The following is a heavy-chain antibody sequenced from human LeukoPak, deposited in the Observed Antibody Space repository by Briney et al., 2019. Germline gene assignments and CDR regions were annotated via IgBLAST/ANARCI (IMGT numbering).Heavy chain of an antibody. V-gene: IGHV3-33*06. CDR1: GFTFSRYG. CDR3: AKDGVGATSLDC. J-gene: IGHJ4*02. CDR2: IWHDGSYE. Sequence: PGRSLRLSCAASGFTFSRYGMHWVRQAPGKGLEWVAVIWHDGSYEYYADSVKGRFTISRDSSKNTLYLQMNSLRAEDTAVYCCAKDGVGATSLDCWGQGTLVTVSS. D-gene: IGHD1-26*01.